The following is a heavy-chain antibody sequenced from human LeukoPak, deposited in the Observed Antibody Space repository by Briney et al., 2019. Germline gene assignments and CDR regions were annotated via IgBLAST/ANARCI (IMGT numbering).Heavy chain of an antibody. J-gene: IGHJ3*02. CDR1: GFTFSSYP. V-gene: IGHV3-30*04. Sequence: GGSLRLSCAASGFTFSSYPMHWVRQAPGKGLEWVAVISYDGSNKYYADSVKGRFIISRDNSKNTLYLQMNSLRAEDTAVYYCAKARAFDIWGQGTMVTVSS. CDR2: ISYDGSNK. CDR3: AKARAFDI.